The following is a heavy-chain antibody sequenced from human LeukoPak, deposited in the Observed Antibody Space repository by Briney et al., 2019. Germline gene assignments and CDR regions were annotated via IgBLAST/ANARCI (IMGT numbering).Heavy chain of an antibody. J-gene: IGHJ4*02. CDR3: VRSLRSADF. CDR1: GFTFSNYW. CDR2: ISTDGSQT. Sequence: GGSLRLSCEASGFTFSNYWMHWVRQAPGKGLMWVSQISTDGSQTFYADSVKGRFTISRDNAKNTLFLQMDSLRPEDTAVYYCVRSLRSADFWGQGTLVTVSS. V-gene: IGHV3-74*01.